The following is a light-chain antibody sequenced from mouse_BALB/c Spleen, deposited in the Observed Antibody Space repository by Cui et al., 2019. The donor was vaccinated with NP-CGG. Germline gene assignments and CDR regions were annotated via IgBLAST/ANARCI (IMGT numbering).Light chain of an antibody. J-gene: IGLJ1*01. CDR2: GTN. V-gene: IGLV1*01. CDR1: TGAVTTSNY. CDR3: VLWYSNHWV. Sequence: QAVVPQASALTTSPGETVTLTCRSRTGAVTTSNYANWVQEKPDHLFTGLIGGTNNRAPGVHARFSGSLIGDKAALTITGAQTEDEAIYFCVLWYSNHWVFGGGTKLTVL.